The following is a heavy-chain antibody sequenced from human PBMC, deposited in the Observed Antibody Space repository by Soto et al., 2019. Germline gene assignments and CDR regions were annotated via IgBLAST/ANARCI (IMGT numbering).Heavy chain of an antibody. J-gene: IGHJ4*02. CDR3: AIVGGFGATTIDY. V-gene: IGHV4-30-4*01. CDR1: GCSISSVDYY. CDR2: IYYSGST. Sequence: QVQLQESGPGLVKPSQTLSLTCTVSGCSISSVDYYWSWIRQPPGKGLEWIGYIYYSGSTYYNPSLKSRVTISVDTSKNQFSLKLSSVTAADTDVYYCAIVGGFGATTIDYWGQGTLVTVSS. D-gene: IGHD3-10*01.